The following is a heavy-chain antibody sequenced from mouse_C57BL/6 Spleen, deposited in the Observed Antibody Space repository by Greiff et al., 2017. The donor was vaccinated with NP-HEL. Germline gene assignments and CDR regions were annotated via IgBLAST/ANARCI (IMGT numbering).Heavy chain of an antibody. V-gene: IGHV5-4*01. CDR1: GFTFSSYA. J-gene: IGHJ2*01. D-gene: IGHD2-1*01. CDR3: TRDSYYGNYLYYFDY. Sequence: EVKLMESGGGLVKPGGSLKLSCAASGFTFSSYAMSWVRQTPEKRLEWVATISDGGSYTYYPDNVKGRFTISRDNAKNNLYLQMSHLKSEDTAMYYCTRDSYYGNYLYYFDYWGQGTTLTVSS. CDR2: ISDGGSYT.